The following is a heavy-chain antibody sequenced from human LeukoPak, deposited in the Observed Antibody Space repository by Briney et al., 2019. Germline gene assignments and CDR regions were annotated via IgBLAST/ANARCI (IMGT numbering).Heavy chain of an antibody. CDR1: GFTFDDYA. V-gene: IGHV3-9*01. CDR2: ISWNSGSI. CDR3: AKSIEGSGSYYNSYFDY. J-gene: IGHJ4*02. D-gene: IGHD3-10*01. Sequence: PGRSLRLSCAASGFTFDDYAMHWVRQAPGKGLEWVSGISWNSGSIGYADSVKGRFTISRDSAKNSLYLQMNSLRAEDTALYYCAKSIEGSGSYYNSYFDYWGQGALVTVSS.